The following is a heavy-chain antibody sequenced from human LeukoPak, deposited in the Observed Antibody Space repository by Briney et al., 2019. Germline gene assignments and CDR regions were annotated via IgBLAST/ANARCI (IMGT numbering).Heavy chain of an antibody. CDR2: INHSGST. V-gene: IGHV4-34*01. Sequence: SETLSVTCAVYGGSFSGYYWSWIRQPPGKGLEWIREINHSGSTNYNPSLKSRVTISVDTSKNQFSLKLSSVTAADTAVYYCARQSRYCGGDCYPDYWGQGTLVTVSS. CDR1: GGSFSGYY. CDR3: ARQSRYCGGDCYPDY. D-gene: IGHD2-21*02. J-gene: IGHJ4*02.